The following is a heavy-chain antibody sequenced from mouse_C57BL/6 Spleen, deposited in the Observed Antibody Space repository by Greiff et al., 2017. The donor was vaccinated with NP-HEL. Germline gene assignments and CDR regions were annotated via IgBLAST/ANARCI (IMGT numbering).Heavy chain of an antibody. Sequence: EVKLQESGEGLVKPGGSLKLSCAASGFTFSSYAMSWVRQTPEKRLEWVAYISSGGDYIYYADTVKGRFTISRDNARNTLYLQMSSLKSEDTAMYYCTRDRAIYYGNYFDYWGQGTTLTVSS. CDR3: TRDRAIYYGNYFDY. V-gene: IGHV5-9-1*02. CDR1: GFTFSSYA. CDR2: ISSGGDYI. J-gene: IGHJ2*01. D-gene: IGHD2-1*01.